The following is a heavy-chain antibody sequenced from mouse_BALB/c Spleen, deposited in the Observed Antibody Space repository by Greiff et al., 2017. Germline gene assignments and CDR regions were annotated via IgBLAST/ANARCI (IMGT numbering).Heavy chain of an antibody. J-gene: IGHJ3*01. CDR1: GFTFTDYY. CDR2: IRNKANGYTT. Sequence: EVQGVESGGGLVQPGGSLRLSCATSGFTFTDYYMSWVRQPPGKALEWLGFIRNKANGYTTEYSASVKGRFTISRDNSQSILYLQMNTLRAEDSATYYCARALYYGNPWFAYWGQGTLVTVSA. D-gene: IGHD2-1*01. CDR3: ARALYYGNPWFAY. V-gene: IGHV7-3*02.